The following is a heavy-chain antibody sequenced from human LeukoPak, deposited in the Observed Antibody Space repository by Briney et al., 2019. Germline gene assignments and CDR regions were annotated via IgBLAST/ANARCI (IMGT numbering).Heavy chain of an antibody. CDR1: GFTFSSYW. Sequence: GALRLSCAASGFTFSSYWMNWARQAPGKGLEWVASINHNGNVNYYVDSVKGRFTISRDNAKNSLYLQMSNLRAEDAAVYFCARGGGLDVWGQGATVTVSS. V-gene: IGHV3-7*03. D-gene: IGHD3-16*01. J-gene: IGHJ6*02. CDR3: ARGGGLDV. CDR2: INHNGNVN.